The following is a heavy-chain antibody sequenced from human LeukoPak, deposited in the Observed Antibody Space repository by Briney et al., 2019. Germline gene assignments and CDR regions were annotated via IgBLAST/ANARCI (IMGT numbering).Heavy chain of an antibody. V-gene: IGHV3-21*01. CDR2: ISSSSSYI. CDR1: GFTFSSYS. D-gene: IGHD2-2*02. CDR3: ARGGYCSSTSCYTSPPLY. Sequence: PGGSLRLSCAASGFTFSSYSMNWVRQAPGKGLEWVSSISSSSSYIYYADSVKGRFTISRDNAKNSLYLQMNSLRAEDTAVYYCARGGYCSSTSCYTSPPLYGGQGTLVTASS. J-gene: IGHJ4*02.